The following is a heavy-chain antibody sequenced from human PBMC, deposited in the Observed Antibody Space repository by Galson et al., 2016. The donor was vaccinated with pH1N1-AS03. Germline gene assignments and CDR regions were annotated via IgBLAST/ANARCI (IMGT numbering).Heavy chain of an antibody. CDR2: IDPSDSYT. D-gene: IGHD3-10*01. Sequence: QSGAEVKKPGESLRISCQGSGYSFPSYWINWVRQMPGKGLEWMGRIDPSDSYTNYSPSFQGHVTFSTAKSISTAYLQWNSLKASDTAMDYCARLMFRGRQNSGNAFDIWGQGAMVTVAP. V-gene: IGHV5-10-1*01. CDR3: ARLMFRGRQNSGNAFDI. CDR1: GYSFPSYW. J-gene: IGHJ3*02.